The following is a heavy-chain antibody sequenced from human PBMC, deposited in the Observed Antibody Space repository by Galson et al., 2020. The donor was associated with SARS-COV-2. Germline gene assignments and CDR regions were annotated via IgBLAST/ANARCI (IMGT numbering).Heavy chain of an antibody. J-gene: IGHJ2*01. D-gene: IGHD2-8*01. Sequence: SETLSLTCTVSGGSISSGDHHWSCHRPSQGKGLEWIGYTYYTGSTYSDPSLDSRLVISVDTSKNQFSLKLSSMTAADTAVYYCARGKYDGTWYFDLWGRGTLVTVSS. CDR3: ARGKYDGTWYFDL. CDR2: TYYTGST. V-gene: IGHV4-30-4*01. CDR1: GGSISSGDHH.